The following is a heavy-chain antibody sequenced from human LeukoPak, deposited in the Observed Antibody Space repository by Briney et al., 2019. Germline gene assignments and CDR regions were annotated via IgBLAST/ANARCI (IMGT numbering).Heavy chain of an antibody. CDR3: AKDKAERDGGDDWVLDY. D-gene: IGHD2-21*02. CDR1: GFTFHDYA. CDR2: ITWNSGVT. Sequence: GGSLRLSCAASGFTFHDYAIHWVRQGPGKGLEGVSGITWNSGVTTYADSVKGRFTISRDNAKNSLYLEMNSLRIEDTALYYCAKDKAERDGGDDWVLDYGAQRTLVRVPS. V-gene: IGHV3-9*01. J-gene: IGHJ4*02.